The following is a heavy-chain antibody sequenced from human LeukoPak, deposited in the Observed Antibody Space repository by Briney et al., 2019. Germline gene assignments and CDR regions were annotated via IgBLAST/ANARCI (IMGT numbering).Heavy chain of an antibody. CDR3: AKGSKGLLFTRDYYIAV. J-gene: IGHJ6*03. CDR2: IRYDGSNE. V-gene: IGHV3-30*02. CDR1: GFTFSSYG. Sequence: GGSLRLSCASSGFTFSSYGMHWVRQAPGKGLEWVAFIRYDGSNEYYADSVKGRFTVSRDNSKNTLYLQLNSLRAEATAVYYCAKGSKGLLFTRDYYIAVWGKGTTVTISS. D-gene: IGHD3/OR15-3a*01.